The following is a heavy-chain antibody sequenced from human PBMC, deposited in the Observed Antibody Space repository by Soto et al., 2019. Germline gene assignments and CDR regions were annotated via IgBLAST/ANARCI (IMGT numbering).Heavy chain of an antibody. CDR2: ISGSGGST. Sequence: GGSLRLSCAASGFTFSSYAMSWVRQAPGKVLEWVPAISGSGGSTYYADSVKGRFTISRDNSKNTLYLQMNSLRAEDTAVYYCAKPPGTYSGSYYIGSDYWGQGTLVTVSS. D-gene: IGHD1-26*01. J-gene: IGHJ4*02. CDR1: GFTFSSYA. V-gene: IGHV3-23*01. CDR3: AKPPGTYSGSYYIGSDY.